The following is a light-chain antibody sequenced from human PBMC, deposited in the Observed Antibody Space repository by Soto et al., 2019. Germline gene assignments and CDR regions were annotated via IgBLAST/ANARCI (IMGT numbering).Light chain of an antibody. V-gene: IGKV3-20*01. CDR3: QQFGSSIPHT. CDR1: QVIGSRY. J-gene: IGKJ2*01. Sequence: EIVMTQSPGTLSLSPGERATISCRASQVIGSRYLAWYHQKSGQAPRLLIYGASSRATGIPDRFSGSGSGKDFTLTISRLEAEDFGVYYCQQFGSSIPHTFVQGTKLEIK. CDR2: GAS.